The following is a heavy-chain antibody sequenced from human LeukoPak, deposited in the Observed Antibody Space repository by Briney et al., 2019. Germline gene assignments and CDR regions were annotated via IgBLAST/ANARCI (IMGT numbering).Heavy chain of an antibody. CDR1: GGSINSYY. CDR2: IYYSGST. CDR3: VRHLSAGRPAFNI. D-gene: IGHD2-15*01. Sequence: SSETLSLTCTVSGGSINSYYWSWIRQPPGKGLEWIGYIYYSGSTNYNPSLKSRVTISVDTSNNKFSLKLTSLTAADTAVYYCVRHLSAGRPAFNIWGQGTMVTVSS. J-gene: IGHJ3*02. V-gene: IGHV4-59*08.